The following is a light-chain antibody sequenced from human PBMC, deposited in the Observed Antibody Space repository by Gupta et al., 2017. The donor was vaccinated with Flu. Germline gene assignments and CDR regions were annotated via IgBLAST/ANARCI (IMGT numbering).Light chain of an antibody. CDR1: QDIVNY. CDR3: QKDDSAPRT. V-gene: IGKV1-27*01. J-gene: IGKJ1*01. Sequence: DIQMTQSPSSLSASVGDRVTVTRRASQDIVNYLAWFQQKPGKVPKLLIYAAATLQSGVPSRFSGSGSGTDYTLTISSLQPEDVATYYCQKDDSAPRTFGQGTKVAIK. CDR2: AAA.